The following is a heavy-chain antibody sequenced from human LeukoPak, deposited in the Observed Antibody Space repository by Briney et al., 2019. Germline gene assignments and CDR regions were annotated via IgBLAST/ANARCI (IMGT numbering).Heavy chain of an antibody. CDR3: ARVITTSGATRDYYMDV. Sequence: GGSLRLSCAASGFTFSDYYMSWIRQAPGKGLEWVSYISSSGSTIYYADSVKGRFTISRDNAKNSLYLQMNSLRAEDTAVYYCARVITTSGATRDYYMDVWCKGTTVTVSS. CDR2: ISSSGSTI. J-gene: IGHJ6*03. CDR1: GFTFSDYY. V-gene: IGHV3-11*01. D-gene: IGHD3-22*01.